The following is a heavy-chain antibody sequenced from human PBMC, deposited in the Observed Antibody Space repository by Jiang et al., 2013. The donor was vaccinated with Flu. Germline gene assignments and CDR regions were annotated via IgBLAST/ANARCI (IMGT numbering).Heavy chain of an antibody. D-gene: IGHD1-26*01. CDR3: AAGDLSGSYYPTY. J-gene: IGHJ4*02. Sequence: SGAEVKKPGSSVKVSCKASGGTFDNYALTWVRQAPAQGLEWMGRVIPMIHMTNYAQKSQDRVTITADTSASTAYMELSSLTSDDTAVYYCAAGDLSGSYYPTYWGQGTLVTVSS. CDR1: GGTFDNYA. CDR2: VIPMIHMT. V-gene: IGHV1-69*04.